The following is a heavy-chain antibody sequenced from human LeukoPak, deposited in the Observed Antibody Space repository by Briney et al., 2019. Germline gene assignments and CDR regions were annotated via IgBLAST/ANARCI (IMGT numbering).Heavy chain of an antibody. Sequence: ASVKVSCKASGGTFSSYAISWVRQAPGQGLEWMGGIIPIFGTANYAQKFQGRVTITADESTSTAYMELSSLRSGDTAVYYCARGYYGDPRFDYWGQGTLVTVSS. D-gene: IGHD4-17*01. CDR3: ARGYYGDPRFDY. CDR2: IIPIFGTA. CDR1: GGTFSSYA. V-gene: IGHV1-69*13. J-gene: IGHJ4*02.